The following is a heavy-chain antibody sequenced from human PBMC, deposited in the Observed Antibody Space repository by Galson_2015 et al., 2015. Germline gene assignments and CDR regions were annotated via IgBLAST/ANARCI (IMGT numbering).Heavy chain of an antibody. V-gene: IGHV3-43*01. J-gene: IGHJ6*02. CDR2: ISWDGGST. Sequence: SLRLSYAASGFTFDDYTMHWVRQAPGKGLEWVSLISWDGGSTYYADSVKGRFTISRDNSKNSLYLQMNSLRTEDTALYYCAKSQYGNYIYYYGMDVWGQGTTVTVSS. CDR3: AKSQYGNYIYYYGMDV. D-gene: IGHD4-11*01. CDR1: GFTFDDYT.